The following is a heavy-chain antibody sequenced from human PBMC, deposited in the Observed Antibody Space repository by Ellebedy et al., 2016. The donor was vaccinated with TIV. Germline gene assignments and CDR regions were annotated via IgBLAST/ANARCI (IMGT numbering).Heavy chain of an antibody. CDR3: ARPNSGSYGGFDY. CDR1: GGSISSSSYY. Sequence: SETLSLTXTVSGGSISSSSYYWGWIRQPPGKGLEWIGEINHSGSTNYNPSLKSRVTISVDTSKNQFSLKLSSVTAADTAVYYCARPNSGSYGGFDYWGQGTLVTVSS. D-gene: IGHD1-26*01. J-gene: IGHJ4*02. CDR2: INHSGST. V-gene: IGHV4-39*01.